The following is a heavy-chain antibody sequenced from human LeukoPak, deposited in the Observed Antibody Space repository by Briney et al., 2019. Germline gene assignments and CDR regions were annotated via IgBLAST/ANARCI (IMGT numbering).Heavy chain of an antibody. CDR1: GGSINNGGYY. J-gene: IGHJ3*02. CDR3: ARDLNSGGMDDAFDI. D-gene: IGHD2-15*01. V-gene: IGHV4-61*08. Sequence: PSQTLSLTCTVSGGSINNGGYYWSWIRQHPGKGLEWIGYIYYSGSTNYNPSLKSRVTISVDTSKNQFSLKLSSVTAADTAVYYCARDLNSGGMDDAFDIWGQGTMVTVSS. CDR2: IYYSGST.